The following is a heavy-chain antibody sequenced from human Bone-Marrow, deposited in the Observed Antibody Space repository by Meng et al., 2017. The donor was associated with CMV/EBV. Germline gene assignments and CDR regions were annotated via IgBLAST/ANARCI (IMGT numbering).Heavy chain of an antibody. D-gene: IGHD4-23*01. Sequence: SVKVSCKASGYTFTGYYMHWVRQAPGQGLEWMGGIIPILGIANYAQKFQGRVTITADKSTSTAYMELRSLRSDDTAVYYCARDLYVTRYYFDYWGQGTLVTVSS. CDR3: ARDLYVTRYYFDY. V-gene: IGHV1-69*10. CDR2: IIPILGIA. CDR1: GYTFTGYY. J-gene: IGHJ4*02.